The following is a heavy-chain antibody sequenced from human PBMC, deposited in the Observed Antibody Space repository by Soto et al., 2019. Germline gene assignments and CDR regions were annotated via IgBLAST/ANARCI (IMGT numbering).Heavy chain of an antibody. J-gene: IGHJ5*02. CDR2: ISSHSSTL. V-gene: IGHV3-48*02. CDR1: GFTFSSYS. Sequence: PVGSLRLSGAASGFTFSSYSMNWVRQAPGKGLEWISYISSHSSTLYYADSVKGRFTISRDNAGNSLYLQMNSLRDEDTAVYYCVRDGSGNLYLNWFDPWGQGTLVTVSS. CDR3: VRDGSGNLYLNWFDP. D-gene: IGHD6-19*01.